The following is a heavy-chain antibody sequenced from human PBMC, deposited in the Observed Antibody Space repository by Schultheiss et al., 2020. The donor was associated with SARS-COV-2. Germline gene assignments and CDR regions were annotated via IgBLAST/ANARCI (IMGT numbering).Heavy chain of an antibody. CDR1: GGSISSYY. Sequence: SQTLSLTCTVSGGSISSYYWSWIRQPPGKGLEWIGYIYYSGSTNYNPSLKSRVTISVDTSKNQFSLKLSSVTAADTAVYYCARDRNPYYDFWSGYGNRDAFDIWGQGTMVTVSS. V-gene: IGHV4-59*12. CDR2: IYYSGST. D-gene: IGHD3-3*01. J-gene: IGHJ3*02. CDR3: ARDRNPYYDFWSGYGNRDAFDI.